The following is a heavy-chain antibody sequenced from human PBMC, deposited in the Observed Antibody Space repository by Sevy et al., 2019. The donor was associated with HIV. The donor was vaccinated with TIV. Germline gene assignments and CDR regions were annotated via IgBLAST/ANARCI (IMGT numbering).Heavy chain of an antibody. J-gene: IGHJ4*02. Sequence: GSLRLSCAASGFVSSSYTMNWVRQSPGKGLEWVSSISSSSRYIFYADSVKGRFTISRDNARNSLYLQMNSLRAEDTAVYYCARDMAYGSGSIVYDYWGQGTLVTVSS. CDR2: ISSSSRYI. CDR1: GFVSSSYT. V-gene: IGHV3-21*01. CDR3: ARDMAYGSGSIVYDY. D-gene: IGHD3-10*01.